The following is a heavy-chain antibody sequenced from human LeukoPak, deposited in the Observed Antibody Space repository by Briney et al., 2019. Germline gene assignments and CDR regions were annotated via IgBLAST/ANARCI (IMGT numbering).Heavy chain of an antibody. CDR2: INPNSGGT. V-gene: IGHV1-2*02. J-gene: IGHJ6*03. D-gene: IGHD3-10*01. CDR1: GYTFTGYY. Sequence: ASVKVSCKASGYTFTGYYMHWVRQAPGQGLEWMGWINPNSGGTNYAQKFQGRVTMTRDTSISTAYMELSRLRSDDTAVYYCARGRMAMVRGNMDVWGKGTTVTVSS. CDR3: ARGRMAMVRGNMDV.